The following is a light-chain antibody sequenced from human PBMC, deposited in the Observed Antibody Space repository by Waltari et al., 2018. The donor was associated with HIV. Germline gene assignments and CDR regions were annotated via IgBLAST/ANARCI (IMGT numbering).Light chain of an antibody. CDR3: MQALQTPLA. J-gene: IGKJ4*01. CDR1: QSLLHSNGYNY. CDR2: LGS. Sequence: IVMTQPPLSLPVTPGEPASISCRSSQSLLHSNGYNYLDWYLQKPGQSPQLLIYLGSNRASRVPDRFRGSGSGTKFTLKISRVEAEDVGVYYCMQALQTPLAFGGGTKVEIK. V-gene: IGKV2-28*01.